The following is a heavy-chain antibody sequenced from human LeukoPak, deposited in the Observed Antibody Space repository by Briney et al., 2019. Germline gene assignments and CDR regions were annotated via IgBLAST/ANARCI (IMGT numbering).Heavy chain of an antibody. D-gene: IGHD2-2*01. CDR2: IYPGDSDT. J-gene: IGHJ3*02. Sequence: GESLKISCKGSGYSFTTYWIAWVRQMPGEGLEWMGIIYPGDSDTRYSPSFQGQVTISADKSISTAHLQRSSLKASDTAMYYCARGVVPAADDAFDIWGQGTMVTVSS. CDR3: ARGVVPAADDAFDI. CDR1: GYSFTTYW. V-gene: IGHV5-51*01.